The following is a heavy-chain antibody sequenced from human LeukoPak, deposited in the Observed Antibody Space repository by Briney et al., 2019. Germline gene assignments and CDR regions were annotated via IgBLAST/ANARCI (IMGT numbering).Heavy chain of an antibody. V-gene: IGHV4-39*01. CDR2: IYYSGST. CDR1: GGSISSSTTYY. D-gene: IGHD3-9*01. Sequence: PSETLSLTCTVSGGSISSSTTYYWGWIRQPPGKGLEWIGSIYYSGSTYYNPSLKSRVTISVDTSKNQFSQILSSVTAADTAVYYCARRVYYDILTGSYYFDYWGQGTLGTVSS. J-gene: IGHJ4*02. CDR3: ARRVYYDILTGSYYFDY.